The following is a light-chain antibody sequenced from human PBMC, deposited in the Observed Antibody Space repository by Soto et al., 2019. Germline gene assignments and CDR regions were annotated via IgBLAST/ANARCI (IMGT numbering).Light chain of an antibody. Sequence: QSVLTQPPSAYGTPGRRVTISCSGSSSNIGSNTVNWYQQLPGTAPTLLIYSNNQRPSGVPDRFSGSNSGISASLAISGLQSEAEADYYCAAWDDSLNGHVVFGGGTKLTVL. CDR1: SSNIGSNT. J-gene: IGLJ2*01. CDR3: AAWDDSLNGHVV. CDR2: SNN. V-gene: IGLV1-44*01.